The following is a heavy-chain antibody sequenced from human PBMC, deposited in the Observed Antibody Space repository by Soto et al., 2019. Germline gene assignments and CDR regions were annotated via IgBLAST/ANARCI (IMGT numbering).Heavy chain of an antibody. J-gene: IGHJ5*02. D-gene: IGHD6-13*01. V-gene: IGHV1-46*01. CDR3: ARHRIAAAGTAGWFDP. CDR1: GYTFTSYY. Sequence: ASVKVSCKASGYTFTSYYMHWVRQAPGQGLEWMGIINPSGGSTSYAQKFQGRVTMTRDTSTSTVCMELSSLRSEDTAVYYCARHRIAAAGTAGWFDPWGQGTLVTVSS. CDR2: INPSGGST.